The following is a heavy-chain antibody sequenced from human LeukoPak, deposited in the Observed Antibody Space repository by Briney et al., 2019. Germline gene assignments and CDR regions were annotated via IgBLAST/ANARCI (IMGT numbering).Heavy chain of an antibody. Sequence: GGSLRLSCAASGFTVSSNFMAWVRQAPGKGLEWVSVIYGGGSTYYADSVKGRFTISRDNAKSSLYLQMNSLRAEDTAVYYCASASSSPGYFDYWGQGTLVTVSS. D-gene: IGHD6-6*01. CDR1: GFTVSSNF. J-gene: IGHJ4*02. CDR3: ASASSSPGYFDY. V-gene: IGHV3-66*01. CDR2: IYGGGST.